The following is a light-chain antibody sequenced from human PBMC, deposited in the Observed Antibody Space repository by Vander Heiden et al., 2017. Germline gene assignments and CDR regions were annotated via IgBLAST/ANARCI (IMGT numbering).Light chain of an antibody. V-gene: IGKV4-1*01. Sequence: DIVMTQSPDSLAVALGERATINCKSSQSVLYSSNNKNYLAWYQQKAGQPPKLLIYWASTRDSGVPDRFSGSGSGTDFTLTISSRQAEDVAVYYCQQEVKTPWTFGQGTKVEVK. CDR3: QQEVKTPWT. CDR1: QSVLYSSNNKNY. CDR2: WAS. J-gene: IGKJ1*01.